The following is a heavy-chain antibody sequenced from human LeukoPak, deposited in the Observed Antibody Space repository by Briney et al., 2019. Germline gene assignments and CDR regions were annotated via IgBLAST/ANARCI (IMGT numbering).Heavy chain of an antibody. CDR2: IYTSGST. J-gene: IGHJ4*02. CDR3: AGYHNWNDVLFFDY. V-gene: IGHV4-59*10. D-gene: IGHD1-20*01. Sequence: SGALSLTCTVSGGSLSSYYWSWIRPPAGEGLGWIGRIYTSGSTNYNPSLKSRVTMSVDTSKNQFSLKLSSVTAADTAVYYCAGYHNWNDVLFFDYWGQGTLVTVSS. CDR1: GGSLSSYY.